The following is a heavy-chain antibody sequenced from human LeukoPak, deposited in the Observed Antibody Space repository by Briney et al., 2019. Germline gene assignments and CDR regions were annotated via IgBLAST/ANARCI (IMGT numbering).Heavy chain of an antibody. J-gene: IGHJ4*02. CDR1: GGTFSSYA. CDR3: ARDADVVVVAATYYDY. Sequence: ASVKVSCKASGGTFSSYAISWVRQAPGQGLEWMGRIIPILGIANYAQKFQGRVTITADKSTSTAYMELSSLRSEDTAVYHCARDADVVVVAATYYDYWGQGTLVTVSS. D-gene: IGHD2-15*01. CDR2: IIPILGIA. V-gene: IGHV1-69*04.